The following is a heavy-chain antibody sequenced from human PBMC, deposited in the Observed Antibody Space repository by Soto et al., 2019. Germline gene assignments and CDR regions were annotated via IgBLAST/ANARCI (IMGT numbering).Heavy chain of an antibody. CDR2: IYSGGST. CDR3: ARGGDYSSSWQRHTALDY. V-gene: IGHV3-66*01. D-gene: IGHD6-13*01. Sequence: EVQLVESGGGLVQPGGSLRLSCAASGFTVSSNYMSWVRQAPGKGLEWVSVIYSGGSTYYADSVKGRFTISRDNSKNTLYLQMNSLRAEDTAVYYCARGGDYSSSWQRHTALDYWGQGTLVTVSS. CDR1: GFTVSSNY. J-gene: IGHJ4*02.